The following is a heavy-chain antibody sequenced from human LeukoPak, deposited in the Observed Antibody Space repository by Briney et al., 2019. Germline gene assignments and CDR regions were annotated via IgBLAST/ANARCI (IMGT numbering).Heavy chain of an antibody. D-gene: IGHD5-12*01. V-gene: IGHV1-18*01. CDR1: GYTFTSYG. J-gene: IGHJ4*02. CDR2: ISAYNGNT. Sequence: VSVKVSCKASGYTFTSYGISWVRQAPGQGLEWMGWISAYNGNTNYAQKLQGRVTMTTDTSTSTAYMELRSLRSDDTAVYYCARDREWLRLGGDFDYWGQGTLVTVSS. CDR3: ARDREWLRLGGDFDY.